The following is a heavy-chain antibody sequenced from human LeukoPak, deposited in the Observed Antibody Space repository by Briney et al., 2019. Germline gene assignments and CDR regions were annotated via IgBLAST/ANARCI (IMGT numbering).Heavy chain of an antibody. J-gene: IGHJ4*02. CDR1: GGSFNSTRYY. V-gene: IGHV4-39*01. Sequence: SETLSLTCTVSGGSFNSTRYYWGWIRQPPGKGLEWIGSIYYSGDTHYNPSLRSRVTISVDTSKNQFSLKLSSVTAADTAVYYGASPYSSSSSPDYWGQGTLVTVSS. D-gene: IGHD6-6*01. CDR2: IYYSGDT. CDR3: ASPYSSSSSPDY.